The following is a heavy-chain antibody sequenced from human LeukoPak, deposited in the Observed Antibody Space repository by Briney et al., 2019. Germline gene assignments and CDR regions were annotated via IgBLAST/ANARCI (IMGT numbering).Heavy chain of an antibody. D-gene: IGHD6-13*01. J-gene: IGHJ5*02. Sequence: KPSETLSLTCSVSGYAISSGYFWGWIRQPPGKGLEWIGTIYHGGSTYYNPSLKSRVTISVDTSKNQFSLKLSSVTAADTAVYYCARGYSSSWYFNWFDPWGQGTLVTDSS. CDR1: GYAISSGYF. CDR3: ARGYSSSWYFNWFDP. CDR2: IYHGGST. V-gene: IGHV4-38-2*02.